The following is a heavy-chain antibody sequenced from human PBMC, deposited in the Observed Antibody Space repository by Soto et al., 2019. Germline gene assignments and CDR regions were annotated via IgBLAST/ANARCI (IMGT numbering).Heavy chain of an antibody. V-gene: IGHV2-5*02. D-gene: IGHD2-21*02. CDR2: IYWDDDK. CDR3: VHSRCGGDCLRSYASHYYYGMDV. J-gene: IGHJ6*02. Sequence: QITLKESGPTLVKPTQTLTLTCTFSGFSLSTGGMGVGWIRQPPGKALEWLALIYWDDDKRYSPSLKCRLTITKDTSKNQVVLTMTNMDPVDTGTYYCVHSRCGGDCLRSYASHYYYGMDVWGQGTTVTVSS. CDR1: GFSLSTGGMG.